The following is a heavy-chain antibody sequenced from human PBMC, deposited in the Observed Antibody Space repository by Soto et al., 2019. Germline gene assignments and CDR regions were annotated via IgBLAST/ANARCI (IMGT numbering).Heavy chain of an antibody. CDR3: ARTRKELVRYYYYYMDV. V-gene: IGHV4-39*01. J-gene: IGHJ6*03. CDR1: GGSISSSSYY. CDR2: IYYSGST. Sequence: QLQLQESGPGLVKPSETLSLTCTVSGGSISSSSYYWGWIRQPPGKGLEWIGSIYYSGSTYYNPSLKSRVTISVDTSKNQFSLKLSSVTAADTAVYYCARTRKELVRYYYYYMDVWGKGTTVTVSS. D-gene: IGHD6-13*01.